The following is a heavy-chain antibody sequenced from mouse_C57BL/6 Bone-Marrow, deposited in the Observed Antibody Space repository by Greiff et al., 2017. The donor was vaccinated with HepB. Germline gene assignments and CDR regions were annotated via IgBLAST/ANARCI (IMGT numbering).Heavy chain of an antibody. D-gene: IGHD1-1*01. CDR3: AREDYYGSSPYYFDY. CDR1: GYTFTDHI. CDR2: IYPVSGET. J-gene: IGHJ2*01. V-gene: IGHV1-11*01. Sequence: QVQLQQSGAELASPGASVTLSCKASGYTFTDHIMNWVKKRPGQGLEWIGRIYPVSGETNYNQKFKDKATLTVDKSSSTAYMQLSSLTSEDSAVYYCAREDYYGSSPYYFDYWGQGTTLTVSS.